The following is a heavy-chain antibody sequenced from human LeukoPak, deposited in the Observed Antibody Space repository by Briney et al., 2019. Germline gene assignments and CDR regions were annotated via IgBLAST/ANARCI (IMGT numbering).Heavy chain of an antibody. CDR3: ARTEVAVAEGLNYYYYGMDV. CDR1: GSSFTSYW. Sequence: GESLKISCKGSGSSFTSYWIGWVRQMPVKGLEWMGIIYPGDSDTRYSPSFQGQVTISADKSISTAYLQWSSLKASDTAMYYCARTEVAVAEGLNYYYYGMDVWGQGTTVTVPS. CDR2: IYPGDSDT. D-gene: IGHD6-19*01. J-gene: IGHJ6*02. V-gene: IGHV5-51*01.